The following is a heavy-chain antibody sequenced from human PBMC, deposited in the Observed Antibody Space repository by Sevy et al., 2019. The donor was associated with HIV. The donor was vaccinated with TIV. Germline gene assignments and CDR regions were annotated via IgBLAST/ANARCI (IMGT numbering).Heavy chain of an antibody. CDR3: ARGRYYYDSSGSIDY. D-gene: IGHD3-22*01. V-gene: IGHV3-74*01. Sequence: GSLRLSCAASGFTFSSYWMHWVRQAPGKGLVWVSRINRDGSSTSYADSVKGRFTISRDNAKNTLYLQMNSLRAEDTAVYYCARGRYYYDSSGSIDYWGQGTLVTVSS. CDR2: INRDGSST. CDR1: GFTFSSYW. J-gene: IGHJ4*02.